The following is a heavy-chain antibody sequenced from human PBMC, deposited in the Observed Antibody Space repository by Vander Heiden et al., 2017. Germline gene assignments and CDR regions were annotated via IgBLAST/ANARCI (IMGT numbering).Heavy chain of an antibody. V-gene: IGHV3-21*01. Sequence: EVQLVESGGGLVKPGGSLRLSCAASGFTFSSDSINWVRKAPGKGLGWVSSISSSSSYIYYADSVKGRFTISGDNAKNSLYLQMNSLRAEDTAVYYCARVSGYDFWSGYQYYFDYWGQGTLVTVSS. CDR2: ISSSSSYI. CDR1: GFTFSSDS. CDR3: ARVSGYDFWSGYQYYFDY. J-gene: IGHJ4*02. D-gene: IGHD3-3*01.